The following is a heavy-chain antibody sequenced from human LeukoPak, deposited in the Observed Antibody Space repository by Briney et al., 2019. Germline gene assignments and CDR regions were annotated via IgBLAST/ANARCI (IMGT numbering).Heavy chain of an antibody. D-gene: IGHD2-21*02. CDR3: ARGRVGGKVVTYYMDV. V-gene: IGHV1-8*01. CDR2: MNPNSGNT. CDR1: GYTFPSYD. J-gene: IGHJ6*03. Sequence: ASVKVSCKASGYTFPSYDILWVRQATGQGLEWMGWMNPNSGNTGYSEKFRGRVTMTRQTSISTAYMELSSLKSDDTAVYYCARGRVGGKVVTYYMDVWGEGTTVTVSS.